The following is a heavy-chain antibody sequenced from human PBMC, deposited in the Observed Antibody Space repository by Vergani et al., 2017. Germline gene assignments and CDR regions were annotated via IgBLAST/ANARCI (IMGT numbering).Heavy chain of an antibody. Sequence: QVQLQESGPGLVKPSQTLSLTCTVSGGSISSGDYYWSWIRQPPGKGLEWIGYIYYSGSTYYNPSLKSRVTLSVDTSKNQFSLKLSSVTAADTAVYYCARVGRDVWSGYPPPLDYWGQGTLVTVSS. CDR2: IYYSGST. CDR1: GGSISSGDYY. V-gene: IGHV4-30-4*01. J-gene: IGHJ4*02. CDR3: ARVGRDVWSGYPPPLDY. D-gene: IGHD3-3*01.